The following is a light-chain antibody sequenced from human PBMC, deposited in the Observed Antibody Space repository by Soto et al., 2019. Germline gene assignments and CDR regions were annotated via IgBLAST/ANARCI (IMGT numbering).Light chain of an antibody. CDR3: QYYDSSLSVV. CDR2: GNS. Sequence: QSVLTQPPSVSGAPGQRVTISCTGSSSNIGAGYDVHWYQQLPGTAPKLLIYGNSNRPSGVPDRFSGSKSGTSASLDITGLQAEDEADYYCQYYDSSLSVVFGGGTQLTVL. CDR1: SSNIGAGYD. J-gene: IGLJ2*01. V-gene: IGLV1-40*01.